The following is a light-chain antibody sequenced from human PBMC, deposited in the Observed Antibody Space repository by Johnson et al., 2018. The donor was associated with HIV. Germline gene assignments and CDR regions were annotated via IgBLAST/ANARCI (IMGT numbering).Light chain of an antibody. J-gene: IGLJ1*01. V-gene: IGLV1-51*02. CDR1: SCDIGKNF. CDR2: ENT. CDR3: GTWDTSLSAGGV. Sequence: QSVLTQPPSVSAAPGQKVTISCSGNSCDIGKNFVACHQQLPGTAPKLLIYENTKRPSGIPDRFSGSKSGTSATLGITGLQTGDEADYYCGTWDTSLSAGGVFGTGTKVTVL.